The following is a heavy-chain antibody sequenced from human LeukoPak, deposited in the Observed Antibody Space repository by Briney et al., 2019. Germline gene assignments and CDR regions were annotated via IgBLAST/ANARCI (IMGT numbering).Heavy chain of an antibody. CDR1: GFTFSSDA. D-gene: IGHD3-10*01. CDR3: AKDPTYVVRGVSNY. V-gene: IGHV3-23*01. J-gene: IGHJ4*02. Sequence: PGGSLRLSCAAPGFTFSSDAMSWVRQAPGKGLEWVSAISGSGGSTYYADSVKGRFTISRDNSKNTLYLQMNSLRAEDTAVYYCAKDPTYVVRGVSNYWGQGTLVTVSS. CDR2: ISGSGGST.